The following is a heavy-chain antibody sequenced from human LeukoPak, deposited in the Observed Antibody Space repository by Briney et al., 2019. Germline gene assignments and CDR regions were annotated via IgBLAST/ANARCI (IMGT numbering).Heavy chain of an antibody. CDR3: AKGEMGGWPLYYYYYMDV. J-gene: IGHJ6*03. Sequence: PSETLSLTCTVSGGSISSYYWSWIRQPPGKGLEWIGYIYYSGSTNYNPSLKSRVTISVDTSKNQFSLKLSSVTAADTAVYYCAKGEMGGWPLYYYYYMDVWGKGTTVTVSS. D-gene: IGHD6-19*01. V-gene: IGHV4-59*01. CDR2: IYYSGST. CDR1: GGSISSYY.